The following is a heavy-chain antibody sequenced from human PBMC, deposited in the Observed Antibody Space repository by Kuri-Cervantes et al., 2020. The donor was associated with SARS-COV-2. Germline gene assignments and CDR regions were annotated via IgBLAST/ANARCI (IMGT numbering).Heavy chain of an antibody. CDR1: GFTFSSYA. J-gene: IGHJ4*02. V-gene: IGHV3-30*04. Sequence: GESLKISCAASGFTFSSYAMSWVRQAPGKGLEWVAVISYDGSNKYYADSVKGRFTISRDNSKNTLYLQMNSLRAEDTAVYYCARDTAARYFDYWGQGTLVTGSS. D-gene: IGHD6-6*01. CDR3: ARDTAARYFDY. CDR2: ISYDGSNK.